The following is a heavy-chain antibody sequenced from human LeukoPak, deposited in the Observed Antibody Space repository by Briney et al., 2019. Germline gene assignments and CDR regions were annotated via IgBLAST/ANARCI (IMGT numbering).Heavy chain of an antibody. Sequence: GGSLRLSCAASGFTFSSYAMHWVRQAPGKGLEYVSAISSNGGSTYYANSVKGRFTISRDNSKNTLYLQMNSLRVEDTAVYYCARGSSSWYYFYYWGQGTLVTVSS. CDR1: GFTFSSYA. D-gene: IGHD6-13*01. CDR2: ISSNGGST. J-gene: IGHJ4*02. V-gene: IGHV3-64*01. CDR3: ARGSSSWYYFYY.